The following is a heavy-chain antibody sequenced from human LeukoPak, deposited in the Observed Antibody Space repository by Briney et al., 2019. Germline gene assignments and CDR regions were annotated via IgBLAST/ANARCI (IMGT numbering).Heavy chain of an antibody. CDR2: MNPNSGNT. J-gene: IGHJ4*02. CDR1: GYTFTSYD. CDR3: ARAFPGLSYFDY. Sequence: GASVKVSCKASGYTFTSYDINWVRQATGQGLEWMGWMNPNSGNTGYAQKFQGRVTITRDTSASTAYMELSSLRSEDMAVYYCARAFPGLSYFDYWGQGTLVTVSS. D-gene: IGHD3-3*02. V-gene: IGHV1-8*03.